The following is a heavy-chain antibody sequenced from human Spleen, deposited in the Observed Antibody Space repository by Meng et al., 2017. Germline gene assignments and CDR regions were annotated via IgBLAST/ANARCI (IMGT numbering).Heavy chain of an antibody. CDR2: INPNSGDT. CDR1: GYTFTGYY. J-gene: IGHJ4*02. V-gene: IGHV1-2*02. D-gene: IGHD3-9*01. CDR3: ARGHYDILTGSYRDY. Sequence: ASVKVSCKASGYTFTGYYIHWVRQAPGQGLEWMGWINPNSGDTNYAQKFQGRVTMTRDTSISTAYMGLSRLRSDDTAVYYCARGHYDILTGSYRDYWGQGTLVTVSS.